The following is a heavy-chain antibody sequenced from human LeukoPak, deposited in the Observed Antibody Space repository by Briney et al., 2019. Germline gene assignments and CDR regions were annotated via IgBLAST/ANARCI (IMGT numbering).Heavy chain of an antibody. CDR3: AKGAYYHGSGRYFDY. Sequence: GGSLRLSCAASGFTFSSYAMNWVRQAPGKGLEWVSAISGSGGATYYADSVKGRFTMSRDNSKNTLYLQMNSLRAEDTAVYYCAKGAYYHGSGRYFDYWGQGTLVTVSS. CDR2: ISGSGGAT. CDR1: GFTFSSYA. J-gene: IGHJ4*02. D-gene: IGHD3-10*01. V-gene: IGHV3-23*01.